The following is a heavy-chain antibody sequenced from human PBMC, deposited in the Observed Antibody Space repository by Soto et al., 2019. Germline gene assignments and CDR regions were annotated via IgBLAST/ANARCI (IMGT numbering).Heavy chain of an antibody. V-gene: IGHV1-46*03. D-gene: IGHD6-19*01. CDR1: GYTFTSYY. J-gene: IGHJ4*02. CDR2: INPSGGST. CDR3: ARVAVGAGAFFDY. Sequence: ASVKVSCKASGYTFTSYYMHWVRQAPGQGLEWMGIINPSGGSTSYAQRFQGRVTMTRDTSTSTVYTELSSLRSEDTAVYYCARVAVGAGAFFDYWGQGTLVTVSS.